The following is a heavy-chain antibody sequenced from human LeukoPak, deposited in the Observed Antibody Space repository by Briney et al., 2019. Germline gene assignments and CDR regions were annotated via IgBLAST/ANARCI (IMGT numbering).Heavy chain of an antibody. CDR1: GGXFSSYA. V-gene: IGHV1-69*04. J-gene: IGHJ4*02. CDR2: IIPILGRG. D-gene: IGHD3-10*01. CDR3: ARGRLGGSGSYYNVLDY. Sequence: GSSVKFSCKASGGXFSSYAIRWVRQAPGQGLEWLGRIIPILGRGNYQQKFQGRVTISADKSTSTAYMELSSLRSEDTAVYYCARGRLGGSGSYYNVLDYWGQGTLVNVSS.